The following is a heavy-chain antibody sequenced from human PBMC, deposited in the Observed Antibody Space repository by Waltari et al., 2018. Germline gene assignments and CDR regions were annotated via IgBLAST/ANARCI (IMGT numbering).Heavy chain of an antibody. D-gene: IGHD3-22*01. CDR3: ARYTYYYDSSGYFDY. Sequence: QVQLQESGPGLGKPSETLSLTCTVPVGSISTYYWSCIRRPPGKGLEWIGYIYYSGSTNYNPSLKSRVTISVDTSKNQFSLKLSSVTAADTAVYYCARYTYYYDSSGYFDYWGQGTLVTVSS. J-gene: IGHJ4*02. V-gene: IGHV4-59*01. CDR2: IYYSGST. CDR1: VGSISTYY.